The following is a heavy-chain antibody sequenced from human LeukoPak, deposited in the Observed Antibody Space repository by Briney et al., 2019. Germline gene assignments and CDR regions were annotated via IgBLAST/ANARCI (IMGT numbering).Heavy chain of an antibody. CDR1: GFTFSNYG. Sequence: GRSLRLSCAASGFTFSNYGIHWVRQAPGKGLEWVAIIWSDGSNKYYADSVKGRFTISRDNSKNTLYLQMNSLRAEDTAVYYCARALFAGAFYGMDVWGQGTTVTVSS. D-gene: IGHD3-10*01. CDR3: ARALFAGAFYGMDV. V-gene: IGHV3-33*01. J-gene: IGHJ6*02. CDR2: IWSDGSNK.